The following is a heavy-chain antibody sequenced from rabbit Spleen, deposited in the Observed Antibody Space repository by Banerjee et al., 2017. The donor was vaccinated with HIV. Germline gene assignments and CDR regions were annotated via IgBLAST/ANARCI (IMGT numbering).Heavy chain of an antibody. V-gene: IGHV1S45*01. Sequence: EQLEESGGGLVKPEGSLTLTCKASAFSFSDRDVMCWVRQAPGKGLEWIACINAATAKPVYATWAKGRFTISRASSTTVTLQMTSLTVADTGTYFCARNYVNVFDPWGPGTLVTVS. CDR3: ARNYVNVFDP. D-gene: IGHD1-1*01. CDR1: AFSFSDRDV. CDR2: INAATAKP. J-gene: IGHJ2*01.